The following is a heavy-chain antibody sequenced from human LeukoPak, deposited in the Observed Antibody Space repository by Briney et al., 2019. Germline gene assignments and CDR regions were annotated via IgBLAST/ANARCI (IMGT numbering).Heavy chain of an antibody. Sequence: QTLSLTCAISGDSVSSNSAAWNWSRQSPSRGLKWLGRTYYRSKWYNDYAVSVKSRITINPDTSKNQFSLQLNSVTPEDTAVYYCARASGHYGMDVWGKGTTVTVSS. CDR2: TYYRSKWYN. V-gene: IGHV6-1*01. CDR3: ARASGHYGMDV. D-gene: IGHD6-25*01. CDR1: GDSVSSNSAA. J-gene: IGHJ6*04.